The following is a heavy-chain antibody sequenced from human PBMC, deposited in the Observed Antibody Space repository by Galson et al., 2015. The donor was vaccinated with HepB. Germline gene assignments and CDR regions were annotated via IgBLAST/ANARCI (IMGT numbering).Heavy chain of an antibody. J-gene: IGHJ4*02. Sequence: LTCAVYGGSFSGYYWSWIRQPPGKGLEWIGEINHSGSTNYNPSLKSRVTISVDTSKNQFSLKLSSVTAADTAVYYCARGAYDILTGYYSGEGYYFDYWGQGTLVTVSS. V-gene: IGHV4-34*01. CDR2: INHSGST. D-gene: IGHD3-9*01. CDR1: GGSFSGYY. CDR3: ARGAYDILTGYYSGEGYYFDY.